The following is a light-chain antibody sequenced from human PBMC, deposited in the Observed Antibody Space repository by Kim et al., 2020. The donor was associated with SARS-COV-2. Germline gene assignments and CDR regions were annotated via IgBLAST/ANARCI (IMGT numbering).Light chain of an antibody. Sequence: QGDRATLPCKASQSVRSNYLAWYQQRPGQAPRLLIFAASSRVTGIPDRFSGTGSGTDFSLTINSLEPEDFAVYYCQQYGGSPLITFGQGTRLEIK. CDR3: QQYGGSPLIT. J-gene: IGKJ5*01. CDR2: AAS. CDR1: QSVRSNY. V-gene: IGKV3-20*01.